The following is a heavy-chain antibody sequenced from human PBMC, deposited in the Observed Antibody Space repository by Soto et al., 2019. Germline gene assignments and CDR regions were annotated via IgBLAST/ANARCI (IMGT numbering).Heavy chain of an antibody. CDR1: GFTFSSYG. V-gene: IGHV3-30*18. Sequence: QTGGSLRLSCAASGFTFSSYGMHWVRQAPGKGLEWVAVISYDGSNKYYADSVKGRFTISRDNSKNTLYLQMNSLRAEDTAVYYCAKDLYKYSSGWYVLFDYWAQRTPVTVSS. J-gene: IGHJ4*02. D-gene: IGHD6-19*01. CDR3: AKDLYKYSSGWYVLFDY. CDR2: ISYDGSNK.